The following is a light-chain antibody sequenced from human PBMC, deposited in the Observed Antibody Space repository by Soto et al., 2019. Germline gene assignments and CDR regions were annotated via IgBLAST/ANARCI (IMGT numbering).Light chain of an antibody. Sequence: EIVLTQSPATLSVSPGDRATLSCRASQSVLSNLAWYQQKPGQAPRLLIYGASTRATGTPARFGGSGSGTEFTLTISNLQSEDFAVYYCQQYNSWLPVFTFGTGTRVDIK. V-gene: IGKV3-15*01. CDR3: QQYNSWLPVFT. J-gene: IGKJ3*01. CDR2: GAS. CDR1: QSVLSN.